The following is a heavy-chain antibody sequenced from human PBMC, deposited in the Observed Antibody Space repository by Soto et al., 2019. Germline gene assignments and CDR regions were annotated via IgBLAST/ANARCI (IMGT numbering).Heavy chain of an antibody. Sequence: ASVKVSCKASGYTFTSYDINWVRQATGQGLEWMGWMNPNSGNTGYAQKFQGRVTMTRNTSISTAYMELSSLRSEDTAVYYRASSEKYYDFWSGPKDAFDIWGQGTMVTVSS. CDR1: GYTFTSYD. V-gene: IGHV1-8*01. J-gene: IGHJ3*02. D-gene: IGHD3-3*01. CDR3: ASSEKYYDFWSGPKDAFDI. CDR2: MNPNSGNT.